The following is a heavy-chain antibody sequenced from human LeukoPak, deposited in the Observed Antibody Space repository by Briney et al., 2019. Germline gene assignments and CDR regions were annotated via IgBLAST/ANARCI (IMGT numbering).Heavy chain of an antibody. V-gene: IGHV3-33*01. Sequence: PGGSLRLSCAASGFIFSHYGFHWVRQAPGKGLEWVAVIWSDGSNKFYGDSVKGRFAISRDDSQKTVFLHMNSLRVEDTAIYFCARDAQRGVDYSNSLRYWGQGILVTVPS. CDR2: IWSDGSNK. CDR3: ARDAQRGVDYSNSLRY. CDR1: GFIFSHYG. J-gene: IGHJ4*02. D-gene: IGHD4-11*01.